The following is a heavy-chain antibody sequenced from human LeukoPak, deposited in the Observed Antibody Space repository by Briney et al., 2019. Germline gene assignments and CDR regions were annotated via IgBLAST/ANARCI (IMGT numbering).Heavy chain of an antibody. D-gene: IGHD6-19*01. CDR1: GGSISSYF. CDR3: ARDQWSVTGRLWLDY. CDR2: IHSGTT. Sequence: SETLSLTCSVSGGSISSYFLSWIRQPAGKGLEWIGRIHSGTTTYNPSLKSRVTMSLDTSKNQVSLTLRSVTAADTAVYYCARDQWSVTGRLWLDYWGQGMLVTVSS. V-gene: IGHV4-4*07. J-gene: IGHJ4*02.